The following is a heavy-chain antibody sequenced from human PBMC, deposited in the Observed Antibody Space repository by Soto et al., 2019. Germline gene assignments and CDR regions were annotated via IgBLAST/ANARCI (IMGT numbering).Heavy chain of an antibody. CDR2: ISYDDNNK. Sequence: QVQLVESGGGVVQPGRSLRLSCAASGFTFTYYAMHWVRQTPGKGLQWVAVISYDDNNKYYADSVKGRFTISRDNSKNTLYLQMNSLRAEDTAVYYCARDLDHPYCGGDCTPFDFWGQGTLVTVSS. J-gene: IGHJ4*02. CDR3: ARDLDHPYCGGDCTPFDF. V-gene: IGHV3-30-3*01. CDR1: GFTFTYYA. D-gene: IGHD2-21*02.